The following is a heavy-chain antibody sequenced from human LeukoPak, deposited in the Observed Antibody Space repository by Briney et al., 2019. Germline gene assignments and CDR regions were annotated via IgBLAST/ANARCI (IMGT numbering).Heavy chain of an antibody. CDR2: ITPSGGST. D-gene: IGHD1-26*01. V-gene: IGHV1-46*01. Sequence: GASVRVSCKASGYTFTNYYMHWVRQAPGQGLEWLGLITPSGGSTWYAQKFQGRVTITRDTSASIVYMELSSLRSEDMAFYYCARERGEFGGRYFLDYWGQGTLVTVSS. CDR3: ARERGEFGGRYFLDY. CDR1: GYTFTNYY. J-gene: IGHJ4*02.